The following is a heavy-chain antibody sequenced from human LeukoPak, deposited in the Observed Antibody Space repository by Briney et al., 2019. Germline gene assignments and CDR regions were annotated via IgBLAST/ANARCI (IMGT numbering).Heavy chain of an antibody. CDR3: ARGLLSAHDY. CDR2: ISSSSSTI. J-gene: IGHJ4*02. V-gene: IGHV3-48*04. CDR1: GFTFSSYS. Sequence: GGSLRLSCAASGFTFSSYSMNRVRQAPGKGLEWVSYISSSSSTIYYADSVEGRFTISRDNAKNSLYLQMNSLRAEDTAVYYCARGLLSAHDYWGQGTLVTVSS. D-gene: IGHD2/OR15-2a*01.